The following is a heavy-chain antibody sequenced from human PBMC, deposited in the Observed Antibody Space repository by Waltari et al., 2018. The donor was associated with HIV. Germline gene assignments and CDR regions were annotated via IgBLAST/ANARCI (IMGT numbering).Heavy chain of an antibody. Sequence: QVQLVQSGPEMKKLGASVKISCRASGFTFTNYVFSWVRQAPGPGLVWLGWISADDGKKGFGRRFKDRVIPTTDTSTATAYLEVRSLRSDDTAMYYCVRGGGTWLYDMYYYQGMDVWGQGTTVTVSS. CDR3: VRGGGTWLYDMYYYQGMDV. D-gene: IGHD2-8*01. CDR2: ISADDGKK. CDR1: GFTFTNYV. V-gene: IGHV1-18*01. J-gene: IGHJ6*02.